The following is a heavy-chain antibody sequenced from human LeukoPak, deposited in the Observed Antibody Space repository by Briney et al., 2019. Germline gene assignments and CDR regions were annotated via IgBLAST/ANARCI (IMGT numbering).Heavy chain of an antibody. CDR1: GFTFNTYA. CDR2: ISGSGDST. D-gene: IGHD1-26*01. CDR3: TRASGSGSSHLDYYYGMDV. V-gene: IGHV3-23*01. Sequence: PGGSPRLSCVASGFTFNTYAMSWVRQAPGKGLEWVSGISGSGDSTNYADSVKGRFTISRDNSKNTLYLQMDSLRAEDTAVYYCTRASGSGSSHLDYYYGMDVWGQGTTVTVSS. J-gene: IGHJ6*02.